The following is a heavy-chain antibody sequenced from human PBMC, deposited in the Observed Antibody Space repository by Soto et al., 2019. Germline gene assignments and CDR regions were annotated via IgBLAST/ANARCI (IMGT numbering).Heavy chain of an antibody. CDR2: IYYSGST. J-gene: IGHJ5*02. CDR3: AVSSGWYWFDP. V-gene: IGHV4-31*03. D-gene: IGHD6-19*01. CDR1: GGSISSGGYY. Sequence: SESLSLTCTVSGGSISSGGYYWSWIRQHPGKGRDWFGYIYYSGSTYYNPSLKSRVTISVDTSKHQFSLELSAVTAAEKDAYYCAVSSGWYWFDPWGQVTLLT.